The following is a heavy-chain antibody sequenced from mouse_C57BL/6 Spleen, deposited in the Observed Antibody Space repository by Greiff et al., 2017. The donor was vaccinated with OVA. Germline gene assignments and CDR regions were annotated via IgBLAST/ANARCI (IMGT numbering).Heavy chain of an antibody. CDR2: IWGVGST. CDR3: ASDLGSSFAY. CDR1: GFSLTSYG. D-gene: IGHD1-1*01. V-gene: IGHV2-6*01. Sequence: VKLMESGPGLVAPSQSLSIPCTVSGFSLTSYGVDWVRQSPGKGLEWLGVIWGVGSTNYNSALKSRLSISKDNSKSQVFLKMNSLQTDDTAMYYCASDLGSSFAYWGQGTLVTVSA. J-gene: IGHJ3*01.